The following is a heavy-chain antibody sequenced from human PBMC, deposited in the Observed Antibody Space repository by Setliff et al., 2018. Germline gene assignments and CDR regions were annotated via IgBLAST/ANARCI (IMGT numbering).Heavy chain of an antibody. CDR2: IYYNGRS. J-gene: IGHJ4*02. CDR3: AREGGGSGWTPDS. V-gene: IGHV4-61*01. CDR1: GYSISSGNH. D-gene: IGHD6-19*01. Sequence: LSLTCTVSGYSISSGNHWGWIRQSPGKGLEWIGFIYYNGRSDHNPSFQSRVTMSVDRSKNQFSLNLRAMTAADTAVYYCAREGGGSGWTPDSWGQGTLVTVSS.